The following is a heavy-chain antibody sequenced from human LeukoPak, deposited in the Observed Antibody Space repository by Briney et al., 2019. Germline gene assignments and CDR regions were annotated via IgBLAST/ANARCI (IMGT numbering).Heavy chain of an antibody. CDR2: IYSGGST. CDR1: GFTVSSNY. Sequence: GGSLRLSCAASGFTVSSNYMSWVRQAPGEGLEWVSVIYSGGSTYYADSVKGRFTISRDNSKNTLYLQMNSLRAEDTAVYYCARWSPRYYDSSGRFDYWGQGTLVTVSS. CDR3: ARWSPRYYDSSGRFDY. D-gene: IGHD3-22*01. V-gene: IGHV3-53*01. J-gene: IGHJ4*02.